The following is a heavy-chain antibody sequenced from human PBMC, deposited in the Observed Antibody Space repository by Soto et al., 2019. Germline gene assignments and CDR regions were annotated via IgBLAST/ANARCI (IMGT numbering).Heavy chain of an antibody. CDR2: INAGNGNT. CDR1: GYTFTSYA. Sequence: ASVKVSCKASGYTFTSYAMHWVRQAPGQRLEWMGWINAGNGNTKYSQKFQGRVTITRDTSASTAYMELSSLRSEDTAVYYCARASSAEGAFDIWGQGTMVTVSS. V-gene: IGHV1-3*01. D-gene: IGHD3-10*01. CDR3: ARASSAEGAFDI. J-gene: IGHJ3*02.